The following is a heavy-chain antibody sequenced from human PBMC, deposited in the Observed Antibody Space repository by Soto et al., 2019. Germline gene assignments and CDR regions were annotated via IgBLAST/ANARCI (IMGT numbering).Heavy chain of an antibody. CDR1: GYTFTSDD. V-gene: IGHV1-8*01. CDR3: ARPMLSAYGMDV. CDR2: MNPNSGNT. D-gene: IGHD2-2*01. Sequence: QVQLVQSGAEVKKPGASVKVSCKASGYTFTSDDINWVRQATGQGLEWMGWMNPNSGNTGYAQKFQGRVTMTRNTSISTAYMELSSLRSEDTAVYYCARPMLSAYGMDVWGQGTTVTVSS. J-gene: IGHJ6*02.